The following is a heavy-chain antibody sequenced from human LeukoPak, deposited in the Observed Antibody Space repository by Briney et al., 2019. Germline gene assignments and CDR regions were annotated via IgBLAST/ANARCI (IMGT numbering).Heavy chain of an antibody. V-gene: IGHV3-53*01. D-gene: IGHD6-6*01. J-gene: IGHJ5*02. CDR3: VKASSSSPQYNWFDA. Sequence: GGSLRLSCAASGFTVSSNYMSWVRQAPGKGLEWVSVIYSGGSTYYADSVKGRFTISRDNSKNTLYLQMNSLRAEDTALYYCVKASSSSPQYNWFDAWGQGTLVTVSS. CDR1: GFTVSSNY. CDR2: IYSGGST.